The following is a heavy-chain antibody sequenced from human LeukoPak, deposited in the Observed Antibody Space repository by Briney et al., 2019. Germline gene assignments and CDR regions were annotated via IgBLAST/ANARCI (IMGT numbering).Heavy chain of an antibody. J-gene: IGHJ4*01. CDR1: GGSVTRGAYS. D-gene: IGHD3-10*01. V-gene: IGHV4-61*02. CDR3: ASGDYGAGSPVMRY. CDR2: IYTSGDT. Sequence: KTSETLSLTCTVSGGSVTRGAYSWTWIRQPVGKGLEWIGRIYTSGDTKYNPSLKSRVTISVGASNNQFSLKLTSVTAADTAVYYCASGDYGAGSPVMRYWGHGTLVIVSS.